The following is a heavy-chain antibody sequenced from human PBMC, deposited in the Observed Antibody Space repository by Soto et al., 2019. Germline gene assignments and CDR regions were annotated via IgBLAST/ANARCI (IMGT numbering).Heavy chain of an antibody. Sequence: ASVKVSCKASGYTFTSYHINWVRQATGQGLEWMGWMNPESGNIGYAQKFQGRVTMTRDTSISTAFMDLISLRSDDTAVYYCARFVRHQLPTIDFWGQGTLVTV. CDR3: ARFVRHQLPTIDF. D-gene: IGHD2-2*01. CDR2: MNPESGNI. V-gene: IGHV1-8*01. J-gene: IGHJ4*02. CDR1: GYTFTSYH.